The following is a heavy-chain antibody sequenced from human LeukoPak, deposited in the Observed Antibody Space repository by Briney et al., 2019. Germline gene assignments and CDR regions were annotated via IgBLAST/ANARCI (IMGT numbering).Heavy chain of an antibody. CDR1: GGFFSGYY. CDR2: INHSGNT. CDR3: GIEGIAEADYPY. D-gene: IGHD6-13*01. V-gene: IGHV4-34*01. Sequence: RSETQSLTCAVYGGFFSGYYWSWIRQPTGKGLECISKINHSGNTNYNPSLKSLVTLSVDTSKNQFFLNLSSVTAADTAVYCCGIEGIAEADYPYWGQGTLVTVSS. J-gene: IGHJ4*02.